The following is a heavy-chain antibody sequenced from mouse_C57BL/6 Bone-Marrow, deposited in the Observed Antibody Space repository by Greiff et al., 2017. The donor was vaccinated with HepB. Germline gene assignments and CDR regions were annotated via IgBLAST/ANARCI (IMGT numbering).Heavy chain of an antibody. Sequence: EVQLQQSGGDLVKPGGSLKLSCAASGFTFSSYGMSWVRQTPDKRLEWVATISSGGSYTYYPDSVKGRFTISRDNAKNTLYLQTSSLKSEDTAMYYCARLTRITTVDWGQGTLVTVSA. CDR2: ISSGGSYT. V-gene: IGHV5-6*01. CDR3: ARLTRITTVD. CDR1: GFTFSSYG. J-gene: IGHJ3*01. D-gene: IGHD1-1*01.